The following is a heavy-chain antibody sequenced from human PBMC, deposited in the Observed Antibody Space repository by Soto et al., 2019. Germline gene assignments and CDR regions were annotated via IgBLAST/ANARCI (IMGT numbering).Heavy chain of an antibody. J-gene: IGHJ6*02. CDR3: ARFVRSCSATTCSTRADV. Sequence: LTCTVSGGFVNSDTHSWSWIRQTPGKRLEWIGFIYSGGSTKNPSLRSRVTMSVDTSKNQFSLKLRSVIVADTAVYHCARFVRSCSATTCSTRADVWGQGITVTVSS. CDR2: IYSGGST. CDR1: GGFVNSDTHS. V-gene: IGHV4-61*01. D-gene: IGHD2-2*01.